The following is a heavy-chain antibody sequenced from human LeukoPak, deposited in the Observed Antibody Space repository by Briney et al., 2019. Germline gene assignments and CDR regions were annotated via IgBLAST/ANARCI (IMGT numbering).Heavy chain of an antibody. Sequence: ASVKVSCKASGYTFTSYYMHWVRQARGQGLEWMGIINPSGGSTSYAQKFQGRVTMTRDTSTSTVYMELSSLRSEDTAVYYCARAGHAYDSSGYPDYWGQGTLVTVSS. J-gene: IGHJ4*02. D-gene: IGHD3-22*01. CDR3: ARAGHAYDSSGYPDY. CDR1: GYTFTSYY. CDR2: INPSGGST. V-gene: IGHV1-46*01.